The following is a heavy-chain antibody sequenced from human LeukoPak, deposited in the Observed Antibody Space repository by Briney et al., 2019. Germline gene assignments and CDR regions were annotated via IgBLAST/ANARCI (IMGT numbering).Heavy chain of an antibody. CDR1: GFTFSSYA. J-gene: IGHJ6*03. V-gene: IGHV3-23*01. Sequence: PGGSLRLSCAASGFTFSSYAMSWVRQAPGKGLEWVSAISGSGGSTYYADSVKGRFTISRDNSKNTLYLQMNSLRAEDTAVYYCAKRGGSYAVYYYYYMDVWGKGTTVTVSS. CDR2: ISGSGGST. D-gene: IGHD1-26*01. CDR3: AKRGGSYAVYYYYYMDV.